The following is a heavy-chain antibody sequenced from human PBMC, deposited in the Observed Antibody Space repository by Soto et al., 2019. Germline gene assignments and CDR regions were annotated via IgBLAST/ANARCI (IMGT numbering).Heavy chain of an antibody. CDR1: GFTFDDYA. Sequence: GGSLRLSCAASGFTFDDYAMHWVRQAPGKGLEWVSGISWNSGIIGYADSVNGRFTISRDNAKNSLYLQMNSLRAEDTALYYCAKDIFRTPDAFDIWGQGTMVTVSS. CDR2: ISWNSGII. V-gene: IGHV3-9*01. J-gene: IGHJ3*02. CDR3: AKDIFRTPDAFDI.